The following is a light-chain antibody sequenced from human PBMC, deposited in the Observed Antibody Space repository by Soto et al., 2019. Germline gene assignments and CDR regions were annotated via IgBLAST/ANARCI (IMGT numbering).Light chain of an antibody. CDR1: QDITSA. CDR2: AAS. V-gene: IGKV1-13*02. J-gene: IGKJ5*01. Sequence: AIQLTQSPSSLSASVGDRVTITCRASQDITSALAWYQQKPGKAPNLLIHAASSLKSGVPSRFSGSGSGTDFTLTISSLQPEDFATYYCQQFNSYVITFGQGTRLETK. CDR3: QQFNSYVIT.